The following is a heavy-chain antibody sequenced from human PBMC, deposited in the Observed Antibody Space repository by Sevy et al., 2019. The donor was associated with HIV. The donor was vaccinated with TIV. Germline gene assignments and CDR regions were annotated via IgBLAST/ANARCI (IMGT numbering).Heavy chain of an antibody. CDR3: AREFYYGSGNYYGDAFDI. V-gene: IGHV5-51*01. D-gene: IGHD3-10*01. Sequence: GESLKISCKVSGYRFTTYWIGWVRQMPGNGLEWMGIIYPGDSDTRYSPSFQGQVTISADKSINTAYLQWSSLKASDTAMYYCAREFYYGSGNYYGDAFDIWGQRTMVTVSS. CDR1: GYRFTTYW. CDR2: IYPGDSDT. J-gene: IGHJ3*02.